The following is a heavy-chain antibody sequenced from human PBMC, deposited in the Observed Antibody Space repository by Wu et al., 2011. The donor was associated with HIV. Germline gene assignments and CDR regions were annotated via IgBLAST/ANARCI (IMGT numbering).Heavy chain of an antibody. V-gene: IGHV1-2*02. Sequence: QVQLVQSGPEVKKPGASVKLSCKASGYTFTGYYMYWVRQAPGQGLEWVGWINPNNGGTNYAQKFQGRVTMTRDTSISTVYLQLSGLRSDDTAVYYCARERCPSNKDCFGTFDIWGQGTKVTVSS. CDR1: GYTFTGYY. D-gene: IGHD2-21*02. CDR3: ARERCPSNKDCFGTFDI. J-gene: IGHJ3*02. CDR2: INPNNGGT.